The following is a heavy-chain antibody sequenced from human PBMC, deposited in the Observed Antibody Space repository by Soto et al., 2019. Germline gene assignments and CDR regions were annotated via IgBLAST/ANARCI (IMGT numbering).Heavy chain of an antibody. CDR2: ISYDGSNK. D-gene: IGHD2-2*01. CDR3: VKDFGRYCSTIICYEGY. Sequence: QVQLVESGGGVVQPGRSLRLSCAASGFTFSSYAMHWVRQAPGKGLEWVALISYDGSNKYFVDSVKGRFTISRDNSKNTLYLKMNSLRAEDTAVYYWVKDFGRYCSTIICYEGYWGQGTLVTVSS. CDR1: GFTFSSYA. V-gene: IGHV3-30*18. J-gene: IGHJ4*02.